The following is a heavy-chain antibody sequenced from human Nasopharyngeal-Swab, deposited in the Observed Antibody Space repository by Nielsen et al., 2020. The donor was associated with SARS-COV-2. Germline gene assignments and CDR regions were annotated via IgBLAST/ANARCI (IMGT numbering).Heavy chain of an antibody. CDR1: GYTFTSYG. V-gene: IGHV1-18*01. D-gene: IGHD1-1*01. J-gene: IGHJ3*02. CDR2: ISAYNGNT. CDR3: ARESLERPHAFDI. Sequence: APVKISCKASGYTFTSYGISWVRQAPGQGLEWMGWISAYNGNTNYAQKLQGRVTMTTDTSTSTAYMELRSLRSDDTAVYYCARESLERPHAFDIWGQGTMVTVSS.